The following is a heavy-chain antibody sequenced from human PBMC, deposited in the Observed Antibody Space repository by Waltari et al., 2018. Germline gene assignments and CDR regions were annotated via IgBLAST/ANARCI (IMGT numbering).Heavy chain of an antibody. CDR1: GFTFSSYA. V-gene: IGHV3-30-3*01. CDR3: ASKGKGQTFDY. CDR2: ISYDGSNK. Sequence: QVQLVESGGGVVQPGRSLRLSCAASGFTFSSYAMHWVRQAPGKGLEWVAVISYDGSNKYYADSVKGRFTISRDNSKNTLYLQMNSLRAEDTAVYYCASKGKGQTFDYWGQGTLVTVSS. J-gene: IGHJ4*02.